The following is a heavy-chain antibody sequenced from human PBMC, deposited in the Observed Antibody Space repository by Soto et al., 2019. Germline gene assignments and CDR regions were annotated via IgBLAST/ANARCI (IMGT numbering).Heavy chain of an antibody. D-gene: IGHD3-3*01. CDR3: ARSSVYDFWSGYLQPRENWFDP. J-gene: IGHJ5*02. CDR2: ISSSSSTI. Sequence: GGSLRLSCAASGFTFSSYSMNWVRQAPGKGLEWVSYISSSSSTIYYADSVKGRFTISRENAKNSLYLQMNSLRAEDTAVYYCARSSVYDFWSGYLQPRENWFDPWGQGTLVTVSS. CDR1: GFTFSSYS. V-gene: IGHV3-48*01.